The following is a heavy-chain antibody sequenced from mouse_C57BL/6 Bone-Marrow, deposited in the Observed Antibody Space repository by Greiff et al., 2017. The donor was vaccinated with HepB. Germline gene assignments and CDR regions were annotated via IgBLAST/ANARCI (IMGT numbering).Heavy chain of an antibody. Sequence: VQLQQSGPELVKPGASVKISCKASGYSFTDYNMNWVKQSNGKSLEWIGVINPNYGTTSYNQKFKGKATLTVDQSSSTSYMQLNSLTSEDSAVYYCARGYYGNYFYAMDYWGQGTSVTVSS. D-gene: IGHD2-1*01. CDR1: GYSFTDYN. V-gene: IGHV1-39*01. J-gene: IGHJ4*01. CDR3: ARGYYGNYFYAMDY. CDR2: INPNYGTT.